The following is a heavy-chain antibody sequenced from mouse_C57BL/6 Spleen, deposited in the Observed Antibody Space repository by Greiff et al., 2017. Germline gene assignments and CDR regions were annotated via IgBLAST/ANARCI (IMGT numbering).Heavy chain of an antibody. CDR3: TRDTTAGYYAMDY. D-gene: IGHD1-1*01. V-gene: IGHV1-15*01. Sequence: QVQLKESGAELVRPGASVTLSCKASGYTFTDYEMHWVKQTPVHGLEWIGAIDPETGGTAYNQKFKGKAILTADKSSSTAYMELRSLTSEDSAVYYCTRDTTAGYYAMDYWGQGTSVAVSS. CDR2: IDPETGGT. CDR1: GYTFTDYE. J-gene: IGHJ4*01.